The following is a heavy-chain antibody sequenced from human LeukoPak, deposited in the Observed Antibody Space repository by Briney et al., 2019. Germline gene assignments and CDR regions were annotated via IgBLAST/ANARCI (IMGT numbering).Heavy chain of an antibody. D-gene: IGHD3-22*01. V-gene: IGHV3-30*18. CDR2: ISYDGSKK. J-gene: IGHJ4*02. Sequence: GGSLRLSCAASGFTFSSYGMHWVRQAPGKGLEWVAVISYDGSKKYYADSVKGRFTISRDNSKNTLYLQMNSLRAEDTAVYYCAKDGSSGYYYAFDYWGQGTLVTVSS. CDR1: GFTFSSYG. CDR3: AKDGSSGYYYAFDY.